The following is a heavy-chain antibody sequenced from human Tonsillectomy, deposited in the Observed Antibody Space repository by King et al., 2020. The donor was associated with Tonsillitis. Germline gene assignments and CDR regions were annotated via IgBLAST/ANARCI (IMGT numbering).Heavy chain of an antibody. CDR2: IYYSGST. J-gene: IGHJ4*02. CDR1: GGSITTSSYY. V-gene: IGHV4-39*01. Sequence: LQLQESGPGLVKPSETLSLTCTVSGGSITTSSYYWGWIRQPPGKGLEWIGSIYYSGSTYYNPSLRSRVTISVDTSKNQFSLKLRSVTAADTAVYYCARHSGYYDSSGYSYDHWGQGTLVTVSS. D-gene: IGHD3-22*01. CDR3: ARHSGYYDSSGYSYDH.